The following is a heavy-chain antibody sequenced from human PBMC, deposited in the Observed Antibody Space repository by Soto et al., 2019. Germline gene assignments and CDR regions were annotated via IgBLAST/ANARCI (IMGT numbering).Heavy chain of an antibody. CDR2: ISSSSSTI. V-gene: IGHV3-48*01. J-gene: IGHJ4*02. D-gene: IGHD3-10*01. CDR1: GFTFSSYS. Sequence: EVQLVESGGGLVQPGGSLRLSCAASGFTFSSYSMNWVRQAPGKGLEWVSYISSSSSTIYYADSVKGRFTISRDNAKNSLYRQMNSLRAEDTAVYYCARVRDYGSGSYFDYWGQGTLVTVSS. CDR3: ARVRDYGSGSYFDY.